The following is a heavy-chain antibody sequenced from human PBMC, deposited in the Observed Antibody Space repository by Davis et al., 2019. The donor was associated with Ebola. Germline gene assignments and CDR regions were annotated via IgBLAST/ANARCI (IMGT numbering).Heavy chain of an antibody. CDR2: IKQDGSEK. CDR1: GFTFSSYW. Sequence: PGGSLRLSCAASGFTFSSYWMSWVRQAPGKGLEWVANIKQDGSEKYYVDSVKGRFTISRDNAKNSLYLQMNSLRAEDTAVYYCARGSRTGDEFRYYYYMDVWGKGTTVTVSS. J-gene: IGHJ6*03. D-gene: IGHD7-27*01. CDR3: ARGSRTGDEFRYYYYMDV. V-gene: IGHV3-7*01.